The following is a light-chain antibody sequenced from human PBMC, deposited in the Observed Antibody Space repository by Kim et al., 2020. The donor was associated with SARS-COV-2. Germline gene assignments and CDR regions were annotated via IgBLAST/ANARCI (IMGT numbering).Light chain of an antibody. Sequence: ISNSLAWYQQRPGEAPNLLLYAASTLQSGVPSRFSGTGSGTDYILTISSLQPEDSATYYCQQYYSSPVTFGGGTKVEIK. J-gene: IGKJ4*01. CDR2: AAS. V-gene: IGKV1-NL1*01. CDR1: ISNS. CDR3: QQYYSSPVT.